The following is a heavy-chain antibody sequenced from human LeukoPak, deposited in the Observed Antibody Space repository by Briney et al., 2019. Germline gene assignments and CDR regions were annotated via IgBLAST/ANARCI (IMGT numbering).Heavy chain of an antibody. CDR1: AYTFTTYD. CDR3: ARDSVGATPFDY. J-gene: IGHJ4*02. V-gene: IGHV1-8*01. Sequence: ASVKVSCKASAYTFTTYDINWVRQATGHGLEWMGWMNPNSGNTGYAQKFQGRVTMTRNTSINTAYMELSSLRSEDTAVYYCARDSVGATPFDYWGQGTLVTVSS. CDR2: MNPNSGNT. D-gene: IGHD1-26*01.